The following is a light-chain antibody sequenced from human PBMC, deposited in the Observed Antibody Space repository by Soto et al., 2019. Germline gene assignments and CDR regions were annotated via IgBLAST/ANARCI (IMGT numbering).Light chain of an antibody. CDR3: QQYGSSPPLT. J-gene: IGKJ4*01. CDR1: QSVSSSY. V-gene: IGKV3-20*01. CDR2: GAS. Sequence: EIGWTQSPGTLSLSLGERATLSCRAIQSVSSSYLAWDQQKPGQAPGLLIYGASSRATGNPDRFSGSGAGTDVTLTISRLEPEDFAVYYCQQYGSSPPLTFGGGTKVEIK.